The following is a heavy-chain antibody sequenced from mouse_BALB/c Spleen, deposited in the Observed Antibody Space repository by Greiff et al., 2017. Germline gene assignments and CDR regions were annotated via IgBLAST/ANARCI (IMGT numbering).Heavy chain of an antibody. Sequence: EVQRVESGGGLVKPGGSLKLSCAASGFTFSSYAMSWVRQSPEKRLEWVAEISSGGSYTYYPDTVTGRFTISRDNAKNTLYLEMSSLRSEDTAMYYCARGAYYFDYWGQGTTLTVSS. CDR2: ISSGGSYT. CDR3: ARGAYYFDY. V-gene: IGHV5-9-4*01. J-gene: IGHJ2*01. CDR1: GFTFSSYA.